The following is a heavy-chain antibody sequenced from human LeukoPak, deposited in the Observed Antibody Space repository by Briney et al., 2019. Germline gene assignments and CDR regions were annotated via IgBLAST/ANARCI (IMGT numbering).Heavy chain of an antibody. D-gene: IGHD6-19*01. J-gene: IGHJ4*02. Sequence: SETLSLTCTVSDDSISTYYWSWIRQPPGKGLEWIGYIYYSGSTNYNPSLKGRVTISVDTSRKQLSLKLGSVTAADTAVYYCARAKKAVAGFFDYWGQGTLVTVSS. CDR2: IYYSGST. CDR1: DDSISTYY. CDR3: ARAKKAVAGFFDY. V-gene: IGHV4-59*01.